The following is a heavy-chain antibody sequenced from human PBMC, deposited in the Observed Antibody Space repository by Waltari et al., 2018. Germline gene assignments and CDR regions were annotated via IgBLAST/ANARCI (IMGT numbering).Heavy chain of an antibody. V-gene: IGHV1-2*06. J-gene: IGHJ4*02. Sequence: QVQLVQSGAEVKKPGASVKVSCKASGYTFTGYYMHWVRQAPGQGLEWMGRINPNSGGTNYAQKFQGRVTMTRDTSISTAYMELSRLRSDDTAVYYCARDFARNYYDSSGYGGGWGQGTLVTVSS. CDR3: ARDFARNYYDSSGYGGG. CDR2: INPNSGGT. D-gene: IGHD3-22*01. CDR1: GYTFTGYY.